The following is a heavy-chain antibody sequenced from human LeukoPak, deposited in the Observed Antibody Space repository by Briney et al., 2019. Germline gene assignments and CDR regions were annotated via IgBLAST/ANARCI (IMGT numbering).Heavy chain of an antibody. CDR2: ISGSDGST. CDR3: ATYRQVLLPFES. V-gene: IGHV3-23*01. Sequence: GGSLRLSCAASGFTFSSYAMSWVRQAPGKGLEWVSGISGSDGSTNYADSVKGRFTISRENSKSTLSLQMNSLRAEDTAIYYCATYRQVLLPFESWGQGTLVTVSS. D-gene: IGHD2-8*02. CDR1: GFTFSSYA. J-gene: IGHJ4*02.